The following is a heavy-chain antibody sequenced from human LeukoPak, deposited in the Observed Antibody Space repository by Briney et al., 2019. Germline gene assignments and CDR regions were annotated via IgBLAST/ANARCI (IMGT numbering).Heavy chain of an antibody. Sequence: PGRSLRLSCAASGFTFSSYAMHWVRQAPGKGLEWVAVISYDGSNKYYADSVKGRFTISRDNSKNTLYLQMNSLRAEDTAVYYCARDGRYSYGYRPLDRFDYWGQGTLVTVSS. V-gene: IGHV3-30*04. CDR2: ISYDGSNK. CDR3: ARDGRYSYGYRPLDRFDY. D-gene: IGHD5-18*01. J-gene: IGHJ4*02. CDR1: GFTFSSYA.